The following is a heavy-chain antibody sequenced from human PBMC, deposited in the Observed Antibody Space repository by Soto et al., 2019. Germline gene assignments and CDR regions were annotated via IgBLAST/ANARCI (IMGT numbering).Heavy chain of an antibody. CDR1: GFPVSSNY. Sequence: PGGSLRLSCAASGFPVSSNYMSWVRQAPGKGLEWVSVIYSGGSTYYADSVKGRFTISRHNSKNTLYLQMNSLRAEDTAVYYCATSPSDAFDIWGQGTMVTVSS. V-gene: IGHV3-53*04. J-gene: IGHJ3*02. CDR3: ATSPSDAFDI. CDR2: IYSGGST.